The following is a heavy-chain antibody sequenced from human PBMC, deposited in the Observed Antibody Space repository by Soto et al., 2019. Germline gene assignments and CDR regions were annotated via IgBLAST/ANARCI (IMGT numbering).Heavy chain of an antibody. CDR3: ARDPEGYMDV. V-gene: IGHV3-21*01. J-gene: IGHJ6*03. CDR2: ISSSSSYI. Sequence: GGPLRLSCAAAGFPFSSYVVNWVRQAPGKGLEWVSSISSSSSYIYYADSVKGRFTISSDNAKNSLYLQMTRLRAEDTAVYYCARDPEGYMDVWGKGTTVTVSS. CDR1: GFPFSSYV.